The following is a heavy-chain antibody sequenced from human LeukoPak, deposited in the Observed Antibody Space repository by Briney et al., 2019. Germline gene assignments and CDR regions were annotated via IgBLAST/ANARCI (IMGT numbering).Heavy chain of an antibody. J-gene: IGHJ5*02. Sequence: SETLSLTCTVSGGSISSYYWSWIRQPAGKGLEWIGRIYTSGSTNYNPSLKSRVTMSVDTSKNQFSLKLSSVTAADTAVYYCARDRGNTLSDENWFDPWGQGTLVTVSS. V-gene: IGHV4-4*07. CDR1: GGSISSYY. CDR3: ARDRGNTLSDENWFDP. D-gene: IGHD4-23*01. CDR2: IYTSGST.